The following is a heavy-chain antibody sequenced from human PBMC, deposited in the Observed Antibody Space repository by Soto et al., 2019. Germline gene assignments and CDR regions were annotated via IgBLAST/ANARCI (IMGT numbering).Heavy chain of an antibody. CDR1: EFTW. CDR2: SKGDGSST. J-gene: IGHJ5*02. D-gene: IGHD2-21*02. V-gene: IGHV3-74*01. CDR3: VRSRPSCGGDCLPLDL. Sequence: GSLRLSCAASEFTWMHWVRQAPGKGLVWVSRSKGDGSSTNYADSVKGRFTISRDNAKNTLYLQMNSLRAEDTAVYYCVRSRPSCGGDCLPLDLWGQGTLVTVSS.